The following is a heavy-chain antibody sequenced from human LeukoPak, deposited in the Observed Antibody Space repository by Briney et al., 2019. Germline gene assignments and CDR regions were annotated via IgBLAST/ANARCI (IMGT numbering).Heavy chain of an antibody. CDR3: ARRGCQLLSLDY. Sequence: PGGSLRLSRAPSRFTFSSYSINWVRQAPQKGGEGVSYISRSSSTIYYADSVKGRFTIYRDNAKNSLYLKMNSLRDEDRAVYYCARRGCQLLSLDYWGQGTLVTVSS. J-gene: IGHJ4*02. D-gene: IGHD2-2*01. CDR2: ISRSSSTI. V-gene: IGHV3-48*02. CDR1: RFTFSSYS.